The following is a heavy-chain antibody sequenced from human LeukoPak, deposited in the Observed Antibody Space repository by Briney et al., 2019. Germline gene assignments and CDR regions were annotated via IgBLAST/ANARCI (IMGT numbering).Heavy chain of an antibody. CDR2: ISGSGGST. CDR3: AKGDRATVTVI. Sequence: GGSLRLSCAASGFTFSSYGMSWVRQAPGKGLEWVSAISGSGGSTYYADSVKGRFTISRDNSKNTLYLQMNSLRAEDTAVYYCAKGDRATVTVIWGQGTMVTVSS. V-gene: IGHV3-23*01. J-gene: IGHJ3*02. D-gene: IGHD4-17*01. CDR1: GFTFSSYG.